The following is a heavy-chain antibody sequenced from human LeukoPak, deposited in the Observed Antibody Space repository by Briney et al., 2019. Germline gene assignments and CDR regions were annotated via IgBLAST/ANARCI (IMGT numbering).Heavy chain of an antibody. CDR2: IIDNGYYT. CDR1: GFPFSSYA. V-gene: IGHV3-23*01. Sequence: GGSLRLSCAASGFPFSSYAMSWVRQAPGKGLEWVSSIIDNGYYTYYADSVKGRFTISRDNSKNTLSLQMNILRAEDTAVYYCVKNGGPGSHWDCYFYSWGQGTLVTVSS. CDR3: VKNGGPGSHWDCYFYS. D-gene: IGHD1-26*01. J-gene: IGHJ4*02.